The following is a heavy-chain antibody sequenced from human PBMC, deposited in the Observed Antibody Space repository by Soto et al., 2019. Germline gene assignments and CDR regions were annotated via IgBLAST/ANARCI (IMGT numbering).Heavy chain of an antibody. CDR2: IIPIFGSL. CDR3: ARAGSNSAKYFYYGLDV. V-gene: IGHV1-69*13. D-gene: IGHD6-13*01. CDR1: GDTFGNHA. Sequence: SVKVCCKASGDTFGNHALSWVRQAPGHGLDWMGGIIPIFGSLNYAQKFQGRVTITADESTNTTSMELIALRPEDTAVYFCARAGSNSAKYFYYGLDVWGRGITVTVSS. J-gene: IGHJ6*02.